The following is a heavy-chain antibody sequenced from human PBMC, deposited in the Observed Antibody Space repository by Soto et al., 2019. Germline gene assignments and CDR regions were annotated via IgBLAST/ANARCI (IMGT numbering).Heavy chain of an antibody. Sequence: GGSLRLSCAASGFTFDDYAMHWVRQAPGKGLEWVSLISGDGGSTYYADSVKGRFTISRDNSKNSLYLQMNSLRTEDTSLYYCTKDELFYDSSGCCYGAFSIWGQGTMVTFSS. V-gene: IGHV3-43*02. CDR1: GFTFDDYA. CDR3: TKDELFYDSSGCCYGAFSI. D-gene: IGHD3-22*01. CDR2: ISGDGGST. J-gene: IGHJ3*02.